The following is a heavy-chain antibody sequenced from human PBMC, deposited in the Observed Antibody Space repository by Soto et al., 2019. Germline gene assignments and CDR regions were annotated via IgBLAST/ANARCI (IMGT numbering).Heavy chain of an antibody. V-gene: IGHV1-2*02. Sequence: SGEVSGKGAGFGFTGYFIHWLGQAPGQGLEWMGWINAHSGGTEYAQKCQGRVTLTRDTSIATAYLTLTSLTSDDTALYYCAKDLTRQLAYWLDPWGQGTQVTVSS. CDR3: AKDLTRQLAYWLDP. D-gene: IGHD6-6*01. J-gene: IGHJ5*02. CDR1: GFGFTGYF. CDR2: INAHSGGT.